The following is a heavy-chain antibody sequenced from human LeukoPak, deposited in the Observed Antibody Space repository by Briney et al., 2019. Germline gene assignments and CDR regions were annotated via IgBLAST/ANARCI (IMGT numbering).Heavy chain of an antibody. CDR2: INHSGST. CDR3: ARGRNLPNYYGSGSYYFPYYYYYGMDV. Sequence: SETLSLTCAVYGGSFSGYYWSWIRQPPEKGLEWIGEINHSGSTNYNPSLKSRVTISVDTSKNQFSLKLSSVTAADTAVYYCARGRNLPNYYGSGSYYFPYYYYYGMDVWGQGTTVTVSS. J-gene: IGHJ6*02. V-gene: IGHV4-34*01. D-gene: IGHD3-10*01. CDR1: GGSFSGYY.